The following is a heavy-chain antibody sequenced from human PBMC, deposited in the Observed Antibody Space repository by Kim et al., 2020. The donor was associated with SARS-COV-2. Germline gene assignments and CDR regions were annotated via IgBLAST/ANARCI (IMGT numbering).Heavy chain of an antibody. CDR2: GST. J-gene: IGHJ4*02. D-gene: IGHD3-16*01. V-gene: IGHV4-34*01. Sequence: GSTDYNPALKSRVTISVDTSKNQLSLKLSSVTAADAAVYYCARDGGYYDYWGQGTLVTVSS. CDR3: ARDGGYYDY.